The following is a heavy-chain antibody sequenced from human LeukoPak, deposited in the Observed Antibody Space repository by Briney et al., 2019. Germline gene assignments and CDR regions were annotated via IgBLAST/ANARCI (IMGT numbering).Heavy chain of an antibody. CDR2: ISGSGGST. Sequence: PGGSLRLSCAASGFTFSSYAMSWVRQAPGKGLEWVSAISGSGGSTYYADSVKGRFTISRDNSKNTLYLQMNSLRAEDTAVYYCANGGEGSNDLFDYWGQGTLVTVSS. CDR3: ANGGEGSNDLFDY. D-gene: IGHD4-11*01. V-gene: IGHV3-23*01. J-gene: IGHJ4*02. CDR1: GFTFSSYA.